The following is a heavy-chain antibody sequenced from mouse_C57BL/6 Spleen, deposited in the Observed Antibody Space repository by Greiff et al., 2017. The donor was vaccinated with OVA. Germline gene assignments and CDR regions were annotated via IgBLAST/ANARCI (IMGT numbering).Heavy chain of an antibody. CDR3: TTEAGGSSYYYAMDY. CDR1: GFNIKDDY. J-gene: IGHJ4*01. Sequence: VQLQQSGAELVRPGASVKLSCTASGFNIKDDYMHWVKQRPEQGLEWIGWIDPENGDPEYASKFQGKATITADTSSNTAYLQLSSLTSEDTAVYYCTTEAGGSSYYYAMDYWGQGTSVTVSS. V-gene: IGHV14-4*01. CDR2: IDPENGDP. D-gene: IGHD1-1*01.